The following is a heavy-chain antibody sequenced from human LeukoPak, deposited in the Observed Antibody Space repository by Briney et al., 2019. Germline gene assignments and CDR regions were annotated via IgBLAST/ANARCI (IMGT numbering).Heavy chain of an antibody. CDR1: GFTFSSYW. D-gene: IGHD1-26*01. CDR3: ARQTGATTTGGYYFDH. Sequence: GGSLRLSCAASGFTFSSYWMYWVRQPPGKGLVWVSRIHTDGSSTSYADSVKGRFSISRDNAKNTLDLQMNSLRADDTAVYYCARQTGATTTGGYYFDHWGQGTLVTVSS. CDR2: IHTDGSST. V-gene: IGHV3-74*01. J-gene: IGHJ4*02.